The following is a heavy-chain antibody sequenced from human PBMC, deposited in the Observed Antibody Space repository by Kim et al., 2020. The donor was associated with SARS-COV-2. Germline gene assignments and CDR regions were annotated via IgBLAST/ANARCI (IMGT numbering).Heavy chain of an antibody. V-gene: IGHV4-34*01. J-gene: IGHJ4*02. Sequence: YNPSLKSRVTLSVDTSKNQFSLKLSSVTAADTAVYYCARGFMVRGVIPDYWGQGTLVTVSS. CDR3: ARGFMVRGVIPDY. D-gene: IGHD3-10*01.